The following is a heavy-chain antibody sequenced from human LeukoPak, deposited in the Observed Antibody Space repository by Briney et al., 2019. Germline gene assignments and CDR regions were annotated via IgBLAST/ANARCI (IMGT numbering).Heavy chain of an antibody. D-gene: IGHD4-17*01. CDR2: IIPILGTA. J-gene: IGHJ4*02. CDR3: ATDTTPQKSDGDYVPSPVDY. CDR1: GGTFSSYA. Sequence: SVKVSCKASGGTFSSYAISWVRQAPGQGLEWMGGIIPILGTANYAQKFQGRVTITTDESTSTAYMELSSLRSEDTAVYYCATDTTPQKSDGDYVPSPVDYWGQGTLVTVSS. V-gene: IGHV1-69*05.